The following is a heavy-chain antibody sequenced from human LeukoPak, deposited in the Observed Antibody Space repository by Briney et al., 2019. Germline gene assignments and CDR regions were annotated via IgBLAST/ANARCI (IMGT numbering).Heavy chain of an antibody. D-gene: IGHD3-9*01. Sequence: PSETLSLTCTVSGGSFSSTSYYWGWIRQPPGKGLEWIGSMYYGGSNYYNPSLKSRVTISVDTSKNQFSLNLRSVAAADTAVYYCARRLLRYFDWLSPTAYYFDYWGQGTLVTVPS. J-gene: IGHJ4*02. CDR2: MYYGGSN. CDR3: ARRLLRYFDWLSPTAYYFDY. CDR1: GGSFSSTSYY. V-gene: IGHV4-39*01.